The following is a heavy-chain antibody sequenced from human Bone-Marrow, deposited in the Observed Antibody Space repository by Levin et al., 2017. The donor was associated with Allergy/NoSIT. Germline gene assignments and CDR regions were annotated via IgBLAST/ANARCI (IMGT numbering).Heavy chain of an antibody. V-gene: IGHV3-23*01. CDR3: AKAGTTVMLDYSYLDV. D-gene: IGHD4-17*01. CDR1: GFIFADYA. Sequence: GGSLRLSCTISGFIFADYAMNWVRQAPGRGLEWVSSLDGSSGKTHYADVVKGRCTISREYSKNTLFLQMNSLRVEDTARYYCAKAGTTVMLDYSYLDVWGEGTAVTVSS. J-gene: IGHJ6*03. CDR2: LDGSSGKT.